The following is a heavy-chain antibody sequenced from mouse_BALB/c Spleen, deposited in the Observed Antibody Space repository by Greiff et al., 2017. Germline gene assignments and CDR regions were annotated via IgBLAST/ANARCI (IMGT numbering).Heavy chain of an antibody. CDR2: IYPGDGDT. CDR3: ARSGYDYDDVAWFAY. J-gene: IGHJ3*01. CDR1: GYAFSSYW. D-gene: IGHD2-4*01. Sequence: QVQLQQSGAELVRPGSSVKISCKASGYAFSSYWMNWVKQRPGQGLEWIGQIYPGDGDTNYNGKFKGKATLTADKSSSTAYMQLSSLTSEDSAVYFCARSGYDYDDVAWFAYWGQGTLVTVSA. V-gene: IGHV1-80*01.